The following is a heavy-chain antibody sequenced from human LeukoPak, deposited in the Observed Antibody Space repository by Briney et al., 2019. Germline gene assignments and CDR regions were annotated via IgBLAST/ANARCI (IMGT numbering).Heavy chain of an antibody. CDR1: GYTFTSYG. Sequence: GASVKVSCKASGYTFTSYGISWVRQAPGQGLEWMGWIYPNSGGTNYAQKFQGRVTMTRDTFISTAYMELSRLRSDDTAVYYCARSEQFPYYMDVWGKGTTVTVSS. J-gene: IGHJ6*03. CDR3: ARSEQFPYYMDV. CDR2: IYPNSGGT. D-gene: IGHD6-19*01. V-gene: IGHV1-2*02.